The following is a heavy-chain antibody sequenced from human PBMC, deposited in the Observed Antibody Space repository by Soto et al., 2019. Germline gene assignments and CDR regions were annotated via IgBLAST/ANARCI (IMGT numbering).Heavy chain of an antibody. V-gene: IGHV3-7*01. CDR3: ARGLGSSGWYSPCDAFDI. D-gene: IGHD6-19*01. Sequence: EVQLVESGGGLVQPGGSLRLSCAVSGFTFSDYWMSWVRQAPGKGLEWVANIKQDGNEKYYVDSVKGRVTISRDNAKNSLYLQMNSLRAEDTAVYYCARGLGSSGWYSPCDAFDIWGQGTMVTVSS. J-gene: IGHJ3*02. CDR2: IKQDGNEK. CDR1: GFTFSDYW.